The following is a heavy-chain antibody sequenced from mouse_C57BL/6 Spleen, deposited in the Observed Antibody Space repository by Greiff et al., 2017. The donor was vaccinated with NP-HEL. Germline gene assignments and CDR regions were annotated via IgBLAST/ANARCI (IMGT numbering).Heavy chain of an antibody. CDR3: VPDYGNYVVAY. CDR1: GYTFTSYG. D-gene: IGHD2-1*01. J-gene: IGHJ3*01. Sequence: QVQLQQSGAELARPGASVKLSCKASGYTFTSYGISWVKQRTGQGLEWIGEIYPRSGNTYYNEKFKGKATLTADKSSSTAYMELRSLTSEDSAVYFCVPDYGNYVVAYWGQGTLVTVSA. V-gene: IGHV1-81*01. CDR2: IYPRSGNT.